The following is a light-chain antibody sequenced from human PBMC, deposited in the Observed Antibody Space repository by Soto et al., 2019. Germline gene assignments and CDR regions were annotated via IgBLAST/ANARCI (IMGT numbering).Light chain of an antibody. CDR1: QSVSSN. CDR2: GAS. CDR3: QQHNNWPPWT. V-gene: IGKV3-15*01. J-gene: IGKJ1*01. Sequence: EIVMTQSPATLSVSPGERATLSCRASQSVSSNLAWYQQKPGQAPRLLMYGASTRATGIPDRFSGSGSGTEFTLTISRLQSGDFAVYYCQQHNNWPPWTFGQGTKVEIK.